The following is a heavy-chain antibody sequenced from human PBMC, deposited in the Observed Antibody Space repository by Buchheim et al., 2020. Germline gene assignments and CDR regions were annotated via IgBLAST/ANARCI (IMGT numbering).Heavy chain of an antibody. CDR1: GFTFSSYS. CDR2: ISSSSSYI. Sequence: EVQLVESGGGLVKPGGSLRLSCAASGFTFSSYSMNWVRQAPGKGLEWVSSISSSSSYIYYADSVKGRFTISRDNAQNSLYPQMNSLRAEDTAVYYCARITRFLETGGGYWGQGTL. D-gene: IGHD3-3*01. CDR3: ARITRFLETGGGY. V-gene: IGHV3-21*01. J-gene: IGHJ4*02.